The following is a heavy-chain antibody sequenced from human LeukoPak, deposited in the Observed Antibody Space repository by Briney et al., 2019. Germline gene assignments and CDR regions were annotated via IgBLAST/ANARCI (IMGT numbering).Heavy chain of an antibody. CDR2: ISSSSSTI. V-gene: IGHV3-48*04. J-gene: IGHJ6*03. D-gene: IGHD2-2*01. Sequence: GGSLRLSCAASGFTFSSYSMNWVRQAPGKGLEWVSYISSSSSTIYYADSVKGRFTISRDNAKNSLYLQMNSLRAEDTAVYYCARGSGGTASTAPRGYYYYYMDVWGKGTTVTVSS. CDR3: ARGSGGTASTAPRGYYYYYMDV. CDR1: GFTFSSYS.